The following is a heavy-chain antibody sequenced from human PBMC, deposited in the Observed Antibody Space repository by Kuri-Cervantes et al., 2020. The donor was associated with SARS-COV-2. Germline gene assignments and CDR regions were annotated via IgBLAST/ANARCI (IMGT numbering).Heavy chain of an antibody. J-gene: IGHJ6*02. V-gene: IGHV1-8*01. CDR1: GYTFTSYD. CDR2: MNPNSGNT. D-gene: IGHD3-9*01. CDR3: ASGYILTGYYMAHYYGMDV. Sequence: ASVKVSCKASGYTFTSYDINWVRQATGQGLEWMGWMNPNSGNTGYAQKFQGRVTMTRNTSISTAYMELSSLRSEDTAVYYCASGYILTGYYMAHYYGMDVWGQGTTVTVSS.